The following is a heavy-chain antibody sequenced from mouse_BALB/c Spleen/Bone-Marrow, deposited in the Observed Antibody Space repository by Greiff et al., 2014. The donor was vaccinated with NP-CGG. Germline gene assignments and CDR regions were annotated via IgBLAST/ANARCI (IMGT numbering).Heavy chain of an antibody. D-gene: IGHD2-2*01. J-gene: IGHJ3*01. CDR2: IHYSGST. V-gene: IGHV3-1*02. CDR1: GYSITSGTS. Sequence: EVHLQQSGPDLVKPSQSLSLTCNVTGYSITSGTSWYWIRQFPGNQLEWVGYIHYSGSTNYNPSLKSRISMPRDTSKNQFSLQMISVNTEDIATYDSAIGENDGYDGFAYWGQGTLVTVSA. CDR3: AIGENDGYDGFAY.